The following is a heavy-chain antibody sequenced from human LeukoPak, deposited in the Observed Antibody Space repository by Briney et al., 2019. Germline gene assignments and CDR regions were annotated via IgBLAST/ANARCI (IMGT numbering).Heavy chain of an antibody. V-gene: IGHV3-53*01. CDR3: AREMRFGQNAP. D-gene: IGHD3-10*01. Sequence: GGSLRLSYAASGFTVSSTYMSWVRQAPGKGLEWVSVMYSGGATHYADSVKGRFTISRDNSKNTLYLQMNSLRADDTAVYYCAREMRFGQNAPGGQGTLVIVSS. J-gene: IGHJ4*02. CDR2: MYSGGAT. CDR1: GFTVSSTY.